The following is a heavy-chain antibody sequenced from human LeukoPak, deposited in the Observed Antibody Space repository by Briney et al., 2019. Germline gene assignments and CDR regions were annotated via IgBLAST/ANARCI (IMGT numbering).Heavy chain of an antibody. D-gene: IGHD3-10*01. CDR1: GGSISSYY. J-gene: IGHJ2*01. V-gene: IGHV4-59*12. CDR2: IYYSGST. CDR3: ARVGSRWYFDL. Sequence: SETLSLTCTVSGGSISSYYWSWIRQPPGKGLEWIGYIYYSGSTNYNPSLKSRVTISVDTSKNQFSLKLSSVTAADTAVYYCARVGSRWYFDLWGRGTLVTVSS.